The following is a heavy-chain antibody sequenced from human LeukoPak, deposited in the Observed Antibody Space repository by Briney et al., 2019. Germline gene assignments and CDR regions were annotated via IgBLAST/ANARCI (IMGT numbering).Heavy chain of an antibody. D-gene: IGHD6-6*01. CDR3: ARGREQLVRDWFDP. CDR1: GYTFTSYD. V-gene: IGHV1-8*01. J-gene: IGHJ5*02. Sequence: ASVKVSCKASGYTFTSYDINWLRQATGQGLEWMGWMNPNSGNTGYAQKFQGSVTMTTNTSISTDYMELRSLRSADTAVYFFARGREQLVRDWFDPWGQGTLVTVSS. CDR2: MNPNSGNT.